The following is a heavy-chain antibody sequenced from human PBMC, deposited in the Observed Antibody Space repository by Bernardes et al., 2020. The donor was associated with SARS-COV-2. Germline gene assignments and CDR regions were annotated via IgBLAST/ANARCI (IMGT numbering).Heavy chain of an antibody. V-gene: IGHV3-48*01. CDR1: GFTFSNYN. Sequence: GSLRLSCVGSGFTFSNYNMNWVRQAPGKGLEWVSKISNSDSTKNYADSVKGRFTISRDNGKNTLYLQMSSLRADDTAVYYCTRDHLYYDTLTGWIDQHYFDSWGQGTLVIVSS. D-gene: IGHD3-9*01. CDR3: TRDHLYYDTLTGWIDQHYFDS. J-gene: IGHJ4*02. CDR2: ISNSDSTK.